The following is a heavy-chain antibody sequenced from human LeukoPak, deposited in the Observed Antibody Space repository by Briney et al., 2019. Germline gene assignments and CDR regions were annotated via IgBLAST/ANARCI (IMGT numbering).Heavy chain of an antibody. CDR2: ISYDGSNK. D-gene: IGHD1-14*01. Sequence: GGSLRLSCAASGFTFSSYGMHWVRQAPGKGLEWVAVISYDGSNKYYADSVKGRFTISRDNTKNSLYLQMNSLRAEDTAVYYCARGVENHFDYWGQGTLVTVSS. J-gene: IGHJ4*02. V-gene: IGHV3-30*03. CDR1: GFTFSSYG. CDR3: ARGVENHFDY.